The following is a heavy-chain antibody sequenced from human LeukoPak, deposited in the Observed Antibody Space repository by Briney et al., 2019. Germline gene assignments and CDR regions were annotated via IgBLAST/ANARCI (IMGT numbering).Heavy chain of an antibody. V-gene: IGHV4-4*09. Sequence: PSETLSLTCTVSGGSISSYYWSWIRQPPGKGLEWIGYIYTSGSTNYNPSLKSRVTISVDTSKNQFSLKLSSVTAADTAVYYCAGQGMVRLPGWFDPWGQGTLVTVSS. CDR1: GGSISSYY. CDR3: AGQGMVRLPGWFDP. D-gene: IGHD5-12*01. J-gene: IGHJ5*02. CDR2: IYTSGST.